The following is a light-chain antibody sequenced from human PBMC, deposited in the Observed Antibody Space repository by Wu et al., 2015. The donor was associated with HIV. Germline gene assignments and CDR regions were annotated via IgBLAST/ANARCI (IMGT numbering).Light chain of an antibody. V-gene: IGKV3-11*01. CDR2: DAS. Sequence: EIVLTQTPGTVSLSPGERTTLSCRASRDVITYLVWYQQKPGQAPRLLIYDASKRATGIPARFSGSGSGTDFTLTISSLEPEDFAVYYCLQYGNSRRTFGQGTKVEIK. J-gene: IGKJ1*01. CDR3: LQYGNSRRT. CDR1: RDVITY.